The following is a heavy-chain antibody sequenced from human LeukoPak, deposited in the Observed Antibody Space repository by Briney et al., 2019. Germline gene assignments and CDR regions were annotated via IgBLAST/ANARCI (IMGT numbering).Heavy chain of an antibody. Sequence: SETLSLTCAVSGGSISSGGYSWSWIRQPPGKGLEWIGYIYHSGSTYYNPSLKSRVTISVDRSKNQFSLKLSSVTAADTAVYYCARGKYTVTTSYYYYGMDVWGRGTTVTVSS. CDR1: GGSISSGGYS. V-gene: IGHV4-30-2*01. CDR2: IYHSGST. J-gene: IGHJ6*02. D-gene: IGHD4-17*01. CDR3: ARGKYTVTTSYYYYGMDV.